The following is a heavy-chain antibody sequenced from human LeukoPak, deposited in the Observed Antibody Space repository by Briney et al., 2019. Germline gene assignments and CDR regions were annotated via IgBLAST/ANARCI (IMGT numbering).Heavy chain of an antibody. CDR3: AREGTYYDFWSGYYTGIEDAFDI. J-gene: IGHJ3*02. CDR1: GGTFSSYA. Sequence: ASVKVSCKASGGTFSSYAISWVRQAPGQGLEWMGGIIPIFGTANYAQKFQGRVTITADESTSTAYMELSSLRSEDTAVYYCAREGTYYDFWSGYYTGIEDAFDIWGQGTIVTVSS. V-gene: IGHV1-69*13. D-gene: IGHD3-3*01. CDR2: IIPIFGTA.